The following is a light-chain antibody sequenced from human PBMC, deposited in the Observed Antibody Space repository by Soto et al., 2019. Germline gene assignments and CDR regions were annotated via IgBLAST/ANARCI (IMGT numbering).Light chain of an antibody. J-gene: IGKJ1*01. Sequence: EIVLTQSPGTLSLSPGERATLSCRASQSVSSSYLAWYQQKPGQAPRLLIYGASSRATGIPDRFSGSGSGTDFPLTISRLEPEDFAVYYCKQYGSSPVTFGPGTKVEIK. CDR3: KQYGSSPVT. CDR2: GAS. V-gene: IGKV3-20*01. CDR1: QSVSSSY.